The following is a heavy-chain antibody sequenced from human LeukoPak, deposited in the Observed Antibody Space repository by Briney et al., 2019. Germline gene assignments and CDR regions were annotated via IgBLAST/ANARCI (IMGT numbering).Heavy chain of an antibody. V-gene: IGHV1-18*01. Sequence: GASVKVSCKASGYTFTSYGISWVRQAPGQGLEWMGWISAYNGNTNYAQKLQGRVTMTTDTSTSTAYMELRSLRSDDTAVYYCARVTAAGTVYYYYMDVWGKGPTATVSS. CDR2: ISAYNGNT. CDR3: ARVTAAGTVYYYYMDV. CDR1: GYTFTSYG. D-gene: IGHD6-13*01. J-gene: IGHJ6*03.